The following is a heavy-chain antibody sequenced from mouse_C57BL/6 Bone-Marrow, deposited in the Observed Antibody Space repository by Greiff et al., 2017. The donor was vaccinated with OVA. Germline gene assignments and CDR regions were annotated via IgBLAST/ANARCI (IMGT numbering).Heavy chain of an antibody. Sequence: VHLVESGPELVKPGASVKLSCKASGYTFTSYDINWVKQRPGQGLEWIGWIYPRDGSTKYNEKFKGKATLTVDTSSSTAYMELHSLTSEDSAVYFCARGGMDDGPYYFDYWGQGTTLTVSS. CDR1: GYTFTSYD. V-gene: IGHV1-85*01. D-gene: IGHD2-3*01. CDR3: ARGGMDDGPYYFDY. CDR2: IYPRDGST. J-gene: IGHJ2*01.